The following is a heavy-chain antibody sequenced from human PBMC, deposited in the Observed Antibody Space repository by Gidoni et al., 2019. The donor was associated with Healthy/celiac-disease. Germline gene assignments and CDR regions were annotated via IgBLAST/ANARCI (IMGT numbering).Heavy chain of an antibody. CDR1: GFPFSSYG. V-gene: IGHV3-30*18. CDR2: ISYDGSNK. CDR3: AKDHRIVGAPIDY. Sequence: QVQLVESGGGVVQPGRSLSLSCAASGFPFSSYGMHWVRQAPGKGLEWVAVISYDGSNKYYADSVKGRFTISRDNSKNTLYLQMNSLRAEDTAVYYCAKDHRIVGAPIDYWGQGTLVTVSS. J-gene: IGHJ4*02. D-gene: IGHD1-26*01.